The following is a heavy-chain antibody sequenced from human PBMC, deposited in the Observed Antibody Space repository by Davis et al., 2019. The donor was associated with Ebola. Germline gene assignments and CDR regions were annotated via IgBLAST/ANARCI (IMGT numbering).Heavy chain of an antibody. Sequence: PSETLSLTCTVSGGSISSYYWNWIRQSPGKGLEWIGYIYYSGRTNYSPSLRSRVTISLDTPNNRFSLKLTSVTAADTAVYYCARAGVTLNFDSWGHGTLVTVSS. CDR2: IYYSGRT. D-gene: IGHD4-23*01. CDR3: ARAGVTLNFDS. V-gene: IGHV4-59*01. CDR1: GGSISSYY. J-gene: IGHJ4*01.